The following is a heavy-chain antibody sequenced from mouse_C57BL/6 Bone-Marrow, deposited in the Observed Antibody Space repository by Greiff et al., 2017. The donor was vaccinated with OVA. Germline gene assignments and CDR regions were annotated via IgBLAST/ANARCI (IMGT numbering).Heavy chain of an antibody. Sequence: VQLQQSVAELVRPGASVKLSCTASGFNIKNTYMHWVKQRPEQGLEWIGRIDPANDNTKYAPKFTGKATMTADTSSNTAYLQLSSLSSEDTAVYCCARGNFGSSFYAMDYWGQGTSVTVSS. J-gene: IGHJ4*01. V-gene: IGHV14-3*01. CDR2: IDPANDNT. CDR1: GFNIKNTY. CDR3: ARGNFGSSFYAMDY. D-gene: IGHD1-1*01.